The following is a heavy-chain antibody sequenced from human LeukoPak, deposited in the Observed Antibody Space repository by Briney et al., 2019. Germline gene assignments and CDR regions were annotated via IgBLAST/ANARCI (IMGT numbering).Heavy chain of an antibody. V-gene: IGHV4-39*01. CDR3: ARSGFGSGTYAYYGMDV. CDR2: IHYGGST. Sequence: KPSETLSLTCTVSRGSISSSNHYWGWIRQPPGKGLEWIGNIHYGGSTNYNPSLKSRVTVSVDTSRNQFSLKLNSVTAADTAVYDCARSGFGSGTYAYYGMDVWGQGTTVTVSS. D-gene: IGHD3-10*01. J-gene: IGHJ6*02. CDR1: RGSISSSNHY.